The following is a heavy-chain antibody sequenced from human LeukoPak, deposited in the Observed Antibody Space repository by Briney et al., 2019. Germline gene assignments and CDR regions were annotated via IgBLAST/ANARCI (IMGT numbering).Heavy chain of an antibody. J-gene: IGHJ4*02. CDR1: GFNISDFW. Sequence: GGSLRLSCAASGFNISDFWMTWVRQAPGKGLEWVANIKEDGTEKHLVDSVKGRFTISRDNAKNSLYLQMNSLRAEDTAVYYCARGGAAAARKRGIDYWGQGTLVTVSS. CDR2: IKEDGTEK. CDR3: ARGGAAAARKRGIDY. D-gene: IGHD6-13*01. V-gene: IGHV3-7*01.